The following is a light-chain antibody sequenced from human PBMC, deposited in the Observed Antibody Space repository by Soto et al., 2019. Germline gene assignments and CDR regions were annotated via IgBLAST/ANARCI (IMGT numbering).Light chain of an antibody. J-gene: IGKJ1*01. V-gene: IGKV1-5*01. CDR1: QSISSW. CDR2: DAS. CDR3: QQYKTYSWT. Sequence: DIQMTQSPSTLSASVGDRVTITCRASQSISSWLAWYQQKPGKAPKLLIYDASSLESGVPSRFSGSGSGTEFTLTSSSLQPDDFATYYCQQYKTYSWTFGQGTMVEIK.